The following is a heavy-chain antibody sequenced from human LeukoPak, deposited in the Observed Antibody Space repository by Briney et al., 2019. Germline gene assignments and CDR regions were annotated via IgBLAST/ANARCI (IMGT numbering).Heavy chain of an antibody. CDR3: AKDLPDYVWGSYRYSPHC. J-gene: IGHJ4*02. CDR1: GFTFSSYA. Sequence: PGGSLRLSCAASGFTFSSYAMSWVRQAPGKGLEWVSAISGSGGSTYYADSVKGRFTISRDNSKNTLYLQMNSLRAEDTAVYYCAKDLPDYVWGSYRYSPHCWGQGTLVTVSS. D-gene: IGHD3-16*02. CDR2: ISGSGGST. V-gene: IGHV3-23*01.